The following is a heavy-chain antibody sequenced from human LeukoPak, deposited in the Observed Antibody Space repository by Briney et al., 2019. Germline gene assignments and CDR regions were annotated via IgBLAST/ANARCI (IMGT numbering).Heavy chain of an antibody. V-gene: IGHV1-18*01. Sequence: ASVKVSCKASGYTFTSYGISWVRQAPGQGLEWMGWISAYNGNTNYAQKLQGRVTMTTDTSTSTAYMELRSLRSDDTAVYYCTRAGGLLWFGEFGIPPAFDPWGQGTLVTVSS. D-gene: IGHD3-10*01. CDR1: GYTFTSYG. J-gene: IGHJ5*02. CDR3: TRAGGLLWFGEFGIPPAFDP. CDR2: ISAYNGNT.